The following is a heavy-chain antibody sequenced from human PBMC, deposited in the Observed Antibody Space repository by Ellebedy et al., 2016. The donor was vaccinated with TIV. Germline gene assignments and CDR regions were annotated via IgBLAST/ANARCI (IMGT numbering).Heavy chain of an antibody. V-gene: IGHV4-59*12. Sequence: MPSETLSLTCTVSGGSISSYYWSWIRQPPGKGLEWIGYIYYSGSTNYNPSLKSRVTISVDTSKNQFSLKLSSVTAADTAVYYCAGGVYSGSDHVDYWGQGTLVTVSS. CDR1: GGSISSYY. CDR2: IYYSGST. CDR3: AGGVYSGSDHVDY. D-gene: IGHD5-12*01. J-gene: IGHJ4*02.